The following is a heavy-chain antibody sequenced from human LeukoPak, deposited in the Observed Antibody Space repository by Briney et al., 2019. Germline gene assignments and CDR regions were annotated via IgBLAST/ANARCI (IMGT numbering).Heavy chain of an antibody. CDR2: ISYDGSKK. D-gene: IGHD4-17*01. V-gene: IGHV3-30-3*01. CDR3: AKDIHYGDYVNERALALDY. CDR1: GLTFSRYA. Sequence: PGTSLRLSCTLSGLTFSRYAMNWVRQAPGKGLEWVALISYDGSKKDYTDSVKGRFSISRDNSKDTLYLQMNTLRPEDTAVYYCAKDIHYGDYVNERALALDYWGQGSLVTVSS. J-gene: IGHJ4*02.